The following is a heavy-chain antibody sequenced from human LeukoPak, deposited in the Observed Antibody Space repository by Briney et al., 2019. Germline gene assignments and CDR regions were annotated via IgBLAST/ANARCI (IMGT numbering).Heavy chain of an antibody. Sequence: ASVKVSCKVSGYTLTELSMHWVRQAPGKGLEWMGGFDPEDGETIYAQKFQGRVTMTEDTSTDTAYMELSSLRSEDTAVYYCATDRYSSSWYPKYYYGVDVWGQGTTVTVSS. V-gene: IGHV1-24*01. CDR3: ATDRYSSSWYPKYYYGVDV. J-gene: IGHJ6*02. CDR2: FDPEDGET. D-gene: IGHD6-13*01. CDR1: GYTLTELS.